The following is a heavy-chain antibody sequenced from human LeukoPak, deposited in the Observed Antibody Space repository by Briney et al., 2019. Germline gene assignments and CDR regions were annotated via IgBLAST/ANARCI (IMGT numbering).Heavy chain of an antibody. CDR3: ATGNYHAFDI. V-gene: IGHV3-74*01. J-gene: IGHJ3*02. CDR2: LNSDGSST. CDR1: GFTFSSYW. D-gene: IGHD1-7*01. Sequence: LTGGSLRLSCAASGFTFSSYWMHWVRQAPGKGLVWVSCLNSDGSSTRYADSVRGRFTISRDNAKNTLYLQMNSLRAEDTAVYYCATGNYHAFDIWGQGTMVTVSS.